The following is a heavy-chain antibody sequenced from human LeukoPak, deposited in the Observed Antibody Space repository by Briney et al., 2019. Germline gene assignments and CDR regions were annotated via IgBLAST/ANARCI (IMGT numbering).Heavy chain of an antibody. V-gene: IGHV3-30*04. CDR1: GFTFSSYA. CDR2: ISYDGSNK. D-gene: IGHD6-19*01. Sequence: GRSLRLSCAASGFTFSSYAMHWVRQAPGKGLEWVAVISYDGSNKYYADSVKGRFTISRDNAKNSLYLQMNSLRAEDTAVYYCARVPWRGAVAGTDYYYGMDVWGKGTTVTVSS. CDR3: ARVPWRGAVAGTDYYYGMDV. J-gene: IGHJ6*04.